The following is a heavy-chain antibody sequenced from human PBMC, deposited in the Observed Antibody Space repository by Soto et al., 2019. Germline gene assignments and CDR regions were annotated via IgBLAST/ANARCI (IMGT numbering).Heavy chain of an antibody. Sequence: EVQLLESGGGLVQPGGSLRLSCAASGVTFSSYAMSWVRQAPGKGLEWVAAISGSGGSTYYADNVKGRFTISRDNSKNTLCLQMPTLRAEDTALYYCGKVRGAHPGEGELLRGQDFDYWGQGTLVTVSS. CDR2: ISGSGGST. J-gene: IGHJ4*02. D-gene: IGHD1-26*01. CDR3: GKVRGAHPGEGELLRGQDFDY. V-gene: IGHV3-23*01. CDR1: GVTFSSYA.